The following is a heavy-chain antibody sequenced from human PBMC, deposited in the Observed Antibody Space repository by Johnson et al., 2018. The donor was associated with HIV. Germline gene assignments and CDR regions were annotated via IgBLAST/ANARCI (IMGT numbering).Heavy chain of an antibody. CDR2: ISSSGSTK. CDR3: ARVRWLQLGAFDI. Sequence: QVQLVESGGGLIQPGGYLRLSCAASGFTVSSNYMSWIRQAPGKGLEWVSYISSSGSTKYYTDSLKGRLTISRDNAKNSLYLQMNSQRAEDTAVYYCARVRWLQLGAFDIWGKGQWSPFLQ. CDR1: GFTVSSNY. V-gene: IGHV3-11*04. J-gene: IGHJ3*02. D-gene: IGHD5-24*01.